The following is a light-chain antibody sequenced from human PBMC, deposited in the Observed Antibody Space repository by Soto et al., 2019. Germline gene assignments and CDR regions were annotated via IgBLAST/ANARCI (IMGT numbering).Light chain of an antibody. CDR3: SSYASSTTPYV. V-gene: IGLV2-14*02. J-gene: IGLJ1*01. CDR1: SSDVGSYNL. Sequence: QSVLTQPASVSGSPGQSITISCTGTSSDVGSYNLVSWYQQHLGKAPKLMIYEGSKRPSGVSNRFSGSKSGNTASLTISGLQAEDEADYYCSSYASSTTPYVFGTGTKLTVL. CDR2: EGS.